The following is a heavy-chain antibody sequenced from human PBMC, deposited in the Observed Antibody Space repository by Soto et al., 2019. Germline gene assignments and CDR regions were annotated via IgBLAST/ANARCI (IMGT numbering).Heavy chain of an antibody. CDR1: GGSISSSNYY. Sequence: PSLPCTVSGGSISSSNYYWGWVRQPPGKRLEWIVSVFYNETTYYNTSFKSRVTISVDMPKNQFSLQLSAVTAADTAVYYCAKQDRGSDISGYRMXWGQGTPVTVSX. D-gene: IGHD3-22*01. J-gene: IGHJ4*02. CDR3: AKQDRGSDISGYRMX. CDR2: VFYNETT. V-gene: IGHV4-39*01.